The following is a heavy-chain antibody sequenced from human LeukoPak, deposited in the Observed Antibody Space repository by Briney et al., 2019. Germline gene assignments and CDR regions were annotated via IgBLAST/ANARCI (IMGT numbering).Heavy chain of an antibody. Sequence: GASVKVSCKTSGYSFTSYYIHWVRQAPGQGLEWMGWINPSSGGTEYAQKFQGRVTMTGDTSISTAYVDLSSLRSDDTAVYYCARDRGSSWYVDYWGQGTLVTVSS. CDR2: INPSSGGT. CDR1: GYSFTSYY. V-gene: IGHV1-2*02. D-gene: IGHD6-13*01. J-gene: IGHJ4*02. CDR3: ARDRGSSWYVDY.